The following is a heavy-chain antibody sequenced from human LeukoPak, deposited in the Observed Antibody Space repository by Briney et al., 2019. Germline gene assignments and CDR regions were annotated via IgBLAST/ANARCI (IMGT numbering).Heavy chain of an antibody. CDR1: GFTFSSYS. D-gene: IGHD3-10*01. CDR2: ISSSSSYI. CDR3: ARANYGSGSYYLYYYYYMDV. J-gene: IGHJ6*03. Sequence: GGSLRLSCAASGFTFSSYSMNWVRQAPGTGLEWVSSISSSSSYIYYADSVKGRFTISRDNSKNTLYLQMNSLRAEDTAVYYCARANYGSGSYYLYYYYYMDVWGKGTTVTVSS. V-gene: IGHV3-21*01.